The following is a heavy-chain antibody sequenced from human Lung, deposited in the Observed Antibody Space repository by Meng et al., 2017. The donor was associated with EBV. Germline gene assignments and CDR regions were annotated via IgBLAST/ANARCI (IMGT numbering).Heavy chain of an antibody. CDR2: IYYSGSP. CDR3: ATTTVRGVNWIDP. CDR1: GGSISSGGYY. J-gene: IGHJ5*02. D-gene: IGHD3-10*01. Sequence: QVKLPGSVPGLVKPSETLSLTCTVSGGSISSGGYYWSCIRQHPGKGLEWIGYIYYSGSPYYNPSLKSRVTISVDTSKNQFSLNLTFVTAADTAVYYCATTTVRGVNWIDPWGQGTLVTVSS. V-gene: IGHV4-31*03.